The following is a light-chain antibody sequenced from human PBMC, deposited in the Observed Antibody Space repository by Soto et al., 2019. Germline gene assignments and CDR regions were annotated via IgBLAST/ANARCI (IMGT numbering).Light chain of an antibody. CDR3: QQTHTIPADT. CDR1: QSINRF. CDR2: SAS. Sequence: DIQMTQSPSSLSASLGDRVTITCRASQSINRFLNWYQHKPGKATRLLIYSASSLDSGVPTRFTGRGSGTDFTLTISSLQPEDVATSFCQQTHTIPADTFGGGTKVEI. J-gene: IGKJ4*01. V-gene: IGKV1-39*01.